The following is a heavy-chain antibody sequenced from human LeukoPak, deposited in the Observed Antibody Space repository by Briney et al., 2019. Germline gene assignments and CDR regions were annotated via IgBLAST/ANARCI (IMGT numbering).Heavy chain of an antibody. CDR3: ASGSYSTADY. CDR2: ISYDGSNK. V-gene: IGHV3-30-3*01. Sequence: GRSLRLSCAASEFTFSSYAMHWVRQAPGKGLEWEAVISYDGSNKYYADSVKGRFTISRDNSKNTLYLQMNSLRAEDTAVYYCASGSYSTADYWGQGTLVTVSS. CDR1: EFTFSSYA. D-gene: IGHD1-26*01. J-gene: IGHJ4*02.